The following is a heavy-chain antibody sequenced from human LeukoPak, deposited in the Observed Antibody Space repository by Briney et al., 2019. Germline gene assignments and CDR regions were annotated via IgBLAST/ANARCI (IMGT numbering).Heavy chain of an antibody. CDR2: INWNGGST. Sequence: PGGSLRLSCAASGFTFGNYGMSWVRQAPGKGLEWVSGINWNGGSTGYADSVEGRFTISRDNAKNSQYLQMNSLRVEDTALYYCAKDMSEGGYYSTYYFDYWGQGTLVTVSS. J-gene: IGHJ4*02. CDR1: GFTFGNYG. V-gene: IGHV3-20*04. CDR3: AKDMSEGGYYSTYYFDY. D-gene: IGHD3-22*01.